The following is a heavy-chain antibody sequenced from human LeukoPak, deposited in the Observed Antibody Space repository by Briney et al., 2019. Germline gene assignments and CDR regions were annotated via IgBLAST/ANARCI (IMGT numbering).Heavy chain of an antibody. CDR1: GGSVSSGSYY. Sequence: KTSETLSLTCTVSGGSVSSGSYYWSWIRQPPGKGLEWIGYIYYSGSTNYNPSLKSRVTISVDTSKNQFSLKLSSVTAADTAVYYCARADDWGSDFDYWGQGTLVTVSS. CDR3: ARADDWGSDFDY. D-gene: IGHD7-27*01. J-gene: IGHJ4*02. V-gene: IGHV4-61*01. CDR2: IYYSGST.